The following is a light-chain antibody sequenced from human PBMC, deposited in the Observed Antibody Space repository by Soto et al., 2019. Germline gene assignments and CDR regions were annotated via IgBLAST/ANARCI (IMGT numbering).Light chain of an antibody. CDR1: QSILYSSSNMNY. CDR3: QQYYSTPWT. J-gene: IGKJ1*01. V-gene: IGKV4-1*01. Sequence: DIVMTQSPDSLAVSLGERATINCKSSQSILYSSSNMNYLAWYQQKPGQPPKLLIYWASTRESGVPDRFSGSGSGTDFTLTISSLQAEDVAVYYCQQYYSTPWTFGQGTKVDIK. CDR2: WAS.